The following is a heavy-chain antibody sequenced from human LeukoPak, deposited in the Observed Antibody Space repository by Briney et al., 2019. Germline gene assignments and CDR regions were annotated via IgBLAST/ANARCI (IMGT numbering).Heavy chain of an antibody. CDR3: ARSQGNVDKGYYYMDV. CDR2: INTNTGNP. CDR1: GYTFTSYA. V-gene: IGHV7-4-1*02. D-gene: IGHD5-12*01. Sequence: ASVKVSCKASGYTFTSYAMNWVRQAPGQGLEWMGWINTNTGNPTYAQGFTGRFVFSLDTSVSTAYLQISSLKAEDTAVYYCARSQGNVDKGYYYMDVWGKGTTVTVSS. J-gene: IGHJ6*03.